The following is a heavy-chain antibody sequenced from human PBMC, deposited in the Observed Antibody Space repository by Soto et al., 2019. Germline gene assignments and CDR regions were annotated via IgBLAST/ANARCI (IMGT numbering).Heavy chain of an antibody. D-gene: IGHD4-17*01. CDR1: GGSISSGGYS. Sequence: QLQLQESGSGLVKPSQTLSLTCAVSGGSISSGGYSWSWIRQPPGKGLEWIGYIYHSGSTYYNPXXKSRVTISVDXXKXQXXLKLSSVTAADTAVYYCVRYDYGGNSDYYYSGMDVWGQGTTVTVSS. CDR3: VRYDYGGNSDYYYSGMDV. J-gene: IGHJ6*02. CDR2: IYHSGST. V-gene: IGHV4-30-2*01.